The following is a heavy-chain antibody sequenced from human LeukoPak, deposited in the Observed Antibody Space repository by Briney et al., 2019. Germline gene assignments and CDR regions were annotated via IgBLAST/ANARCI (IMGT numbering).Heavy chain of an antibody. CDR1: GFIFSSYA. D-gene: IGHD5-24*01. Sequence: GGSLRLSCGASGFIFSSYAMHWVRQAPGKGLEWVAVISYDGSNRYYADSMKGPFTISRDNSKNTLYLQMNSLRTEDTAVYYCARRSRWLQFSSDYWGQGTLVTVSS. V-gene: IGHV3-30*04. J-gene: IGHJ4*02. CDR2: ISYDGSNR. CDR3: ARRSRWLQFSSDY.